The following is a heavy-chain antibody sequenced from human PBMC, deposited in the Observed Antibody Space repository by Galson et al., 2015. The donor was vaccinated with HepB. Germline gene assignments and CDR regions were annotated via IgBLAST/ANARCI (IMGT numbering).Heavy chain of an antibody. Sequence: SLRLSCAASGFTFSSYAMHWVRQAPGKGLEWVAVISYDGSNKYYADSVKGRFTISRDNSKNNLYLQMNSLGAEDTAVYYCARLRAVAGTRHLDYWGQGTLVTVSS. V-gene: IGHV3-30-3*01. CDR3: ARLRAVAGTRHLDY. D-gene: IGHD6-19*01. CDR2: ISYDGSNK. CDR1: GFTFSSYA. J-gene: IGHJ4*02.